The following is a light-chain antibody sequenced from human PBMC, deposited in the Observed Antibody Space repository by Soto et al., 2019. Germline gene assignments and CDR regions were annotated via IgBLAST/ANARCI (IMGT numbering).Light chain of an antibody. CDR2: GPS. CDR3: QQYGGSPT. CDR1: QSVSSTY. V-gene: IGKV3-20*01. Sequence: EIVLTQSPATLSLSPGERATLSCRASQSVSSTYLAWYQHKPGQAPRLLIYGPSSRAAGIPDRFSGSGSGTDFTLTISRLEPEDFAGYYCQQYGGSPTFGQGTKV. J-gene: IGKJ1*01.